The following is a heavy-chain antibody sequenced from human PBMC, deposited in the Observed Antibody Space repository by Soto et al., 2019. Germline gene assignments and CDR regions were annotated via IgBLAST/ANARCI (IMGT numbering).Heavy chain of an antibody. D-gene: IGHD3-9*01. Sequence: GGSLRLSCASSGLHFRSHAMSWVRQAPGKGLEWVSAISGSGGSTYYADSVKGRFTISRDNSKNTLYLQMNSLRAEDTAVYYCAKDSEPVARRYFDWLLSSYFDYWGQGTLVTVSS. V-gene: IGHV3-23*01. CDR2: ISGSGGST. CDR1: GLHFRSHA. CDR3: AKDSEPVARRYFDWLLSSYFDY. J-gene: IGHJ4*02.